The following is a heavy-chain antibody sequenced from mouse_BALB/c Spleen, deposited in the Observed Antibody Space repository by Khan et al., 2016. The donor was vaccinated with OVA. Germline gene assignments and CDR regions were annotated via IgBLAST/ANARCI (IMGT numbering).Heavy chain of an antibody. CDR1: GYTFTNNG. V-gene: IGHV9-3-1*01. CDR2: INTYTGEP. D-gene: IGHD2-3*01. Sequence: QIQLVQSGPELKKPGETVKISCKASGYTFTNNGMNWAKQAPGKGLKWMGWINTYTGEPTYAADFKGRFAFSLETSASTAYLQINNLRNEDTSTYFCSRGGYSGTMDYWGQGTSVTVSS. J-gene: IGHJ4*01. CDR3: SRGGYSGTMDY.